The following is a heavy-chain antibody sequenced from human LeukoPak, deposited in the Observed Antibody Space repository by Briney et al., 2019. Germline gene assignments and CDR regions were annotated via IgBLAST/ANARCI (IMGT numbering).Heavy chain of an antibody. D-gene: IGHD2/OR15-2a*01. Sequence: GGSLRLSCAASAFSLSAYNMNWVRQAPGEGLEWVANLKQDGSEKNYVDSVKGRFTISRDNAKNSLYLQMNSLRVEDTAVYYCARERVTTTSFDYWGQGVLVTVSS. V-gene: IGHV3-7*01. J-gene: IGHJ4*02. CDR3: ARERVTTTSFDY. CDR1: AFSLSAYN. CDR2: LKQDGSEK.